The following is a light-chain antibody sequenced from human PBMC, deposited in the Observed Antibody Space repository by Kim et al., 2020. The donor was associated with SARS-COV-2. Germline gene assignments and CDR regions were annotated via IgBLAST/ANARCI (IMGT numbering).Light chain of an antibody. CDR2: GNR. V-gene: IGLV1-44*01. CDR3: AVSYDSLNSVV. CDR1: STDMGSNV. J-gene: IGLJ2*01. Sequence: GQPITISCSGSSTDMGSNVVNWYHQHHRTAPQHLIYGNRRRPSAVSDRCSGATSGTSASPAISGLQSEDEADYYCAVSYDSLNSVVFGGGTQLTVL.